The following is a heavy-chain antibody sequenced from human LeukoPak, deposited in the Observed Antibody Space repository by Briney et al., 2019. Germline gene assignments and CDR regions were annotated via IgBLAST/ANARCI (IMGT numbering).Heavy chain of an antibody. J-gene: IGHJ4*02. V-gene: IGHV4-39*01. D-gene: IGHD3/OR15-3a*01. Sequence: SETLDLTCTVSGVSISSSNSYWGRIRQPPGKGLEWIGSIYYSGNTYYNASLKSQVSISIDTSKNQFSLRLTSVTAADTAVYYCARQTGSGLFILPGGQGTLVTVSS. CDR2: IYYSGNT. CDR3: ARQTGSGLFILP. CDR1: GVSISSSNSY.